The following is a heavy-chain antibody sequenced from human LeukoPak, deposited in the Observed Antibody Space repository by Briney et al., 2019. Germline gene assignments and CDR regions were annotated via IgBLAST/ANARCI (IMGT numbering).Heavy chain of an antibody. CDR3: ARGSKVTTFWYYYYYGMDV. CDR1: GGSISSSNW. D-gene: IGHD4-17*01. Sequence: PSETLSLTCAVSGGSISSSNWWSWVRQPPGKGLEWIGEIYHSGSTNYNPSLKSRVTISVDKSKNQFSLKLSSVTAADTAVYYCARGSKVTTFWYYYYYGMDVWGQGTTVTVSS. V-gene: IGHV4-4*02. J-gene: IGHJ6*02. CDR2: IYHSGST.